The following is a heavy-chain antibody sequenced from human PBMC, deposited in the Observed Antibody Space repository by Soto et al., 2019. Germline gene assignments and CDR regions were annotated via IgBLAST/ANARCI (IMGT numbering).Heavy chain of an antibody. CDR2: IIPIFGTA. D-gene: IGHD2-2*02. J-gene: IGHJ5*02. CDR1: GWTFSSYA. Sequence: SVKVSCKASGWTFSSYAISWVRQAAGQGLEWMGGIIPIFGTANYAQKFQGRVTITADESTSTAYMELSSLRSEDTAVYYCARAVRYCSSTNCYNTGKRWFERWGQGTQVPVSS. CDR3: ARAVRYCSSTNCYNTGKRWFER. V-gene: IGHV1-69*13.